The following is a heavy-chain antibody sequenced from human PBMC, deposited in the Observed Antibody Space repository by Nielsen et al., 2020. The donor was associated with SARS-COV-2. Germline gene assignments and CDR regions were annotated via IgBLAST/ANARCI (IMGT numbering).Heavy chain of an antibody. CDR3: AKEYSSSWYTSFDY. CDR2: ISYDGSNK. D-gene: IGHD6-13*01. Sequence: VRQAPGKGLEWVAVISYDGSNKYYADSVKGRFTISRDNSKNTLYLQMNSLRAEDTAVYYCAKEYSSSWYTSFDYWGQGTLVTVSS. J-gene: IGHJ4*02. V-gene: IGHV3-30*18.